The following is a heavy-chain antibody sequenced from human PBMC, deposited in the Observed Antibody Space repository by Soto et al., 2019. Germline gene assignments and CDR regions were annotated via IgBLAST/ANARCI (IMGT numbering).Heavy chain of an antibody. CDR1: GGTFSSYA. D-gene: IGHD1-26*01. V-gene: IGHV1-18*01. J-gene: IGHJ5*02. CDR2: IIAYIGNT. CDR3: ARDQVYSGSYGGWFDP. Sequence: ASVKVSCKASGGTFSSYAISWVRQAHGQGLEWMGWIIAYIGNTNYAQKLQGRVTMTTDTSTSTAYMELRSLRSDDTAVYYCARDQVYSGSYGGWFDPWGQGTLVTVSS.